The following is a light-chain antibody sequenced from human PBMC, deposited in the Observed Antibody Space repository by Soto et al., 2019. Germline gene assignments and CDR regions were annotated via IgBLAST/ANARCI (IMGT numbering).Light chain of an antibody. Sequence: EIVLTQSPDTLSLSPGERATLSCRASQSFSSSYLAWYQQKPGQAPRLLIYGASSRATGVPDRFSGGGSGTDFTLTISRLEPEDFAVYYCHQYGGCAFGQGTKLQIK. J-gene: IGKJ1*01. CDR3: HQYGGCA. V-gene: IGKV3-20*01. CDR1: QSFSSSY. CDR2: GAS.